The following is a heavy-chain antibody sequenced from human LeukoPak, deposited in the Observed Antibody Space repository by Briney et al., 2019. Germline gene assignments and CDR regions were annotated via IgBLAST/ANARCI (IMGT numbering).Heavy chain of an antibody. J-gene: IGHJ5*02. Sequence: ASVKVSCKATGGTFSSYGISWVRQAPGQGLEWMGWLSAYNGNTNYAQKLQGRVTMTTDTSTSTAYMELRSLRSDDTAVYYCARGRGSYSSSWYWFDPWGQGTLVTVSS. CDR2: LSAYNGNT. CDR1: GGTFSSYG. D-gene: IGHD6-13*01. CDR3: ARGRGSYSSSWYWFDP. V-gene: IGHV1-18*01.